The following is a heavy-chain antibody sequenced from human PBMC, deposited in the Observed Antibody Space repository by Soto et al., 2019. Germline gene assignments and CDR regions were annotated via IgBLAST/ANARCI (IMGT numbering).Heavy chain of an antibody. CDR2: ISTSIDAT. Sequence: PGGSLRLSCAASGFAFSNYXXHWVRQAPGKGLEWVSSISTSIDATYYADSVKGRFTISRDDSKNTLYLQMNSLRAEDSAVYYCAKDRTVSARNFDYWGQGTQVTVSS. CDR1: GFAFSNYX. V-gene: IGHV3-23*01. CDR3: AKDRTVSARNFDY. D-gene: IGHD6-6*01. J-gene: IGHJ4*02.